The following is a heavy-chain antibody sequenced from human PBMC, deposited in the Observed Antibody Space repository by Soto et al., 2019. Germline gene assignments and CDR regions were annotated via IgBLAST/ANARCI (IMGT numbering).Heavy chain of an antibody. Sequence: PSETLSLTCTVSGGSISSGGYYWSWIRQHPGKGLEWIGYIYYSGSTYYNPSLKSRVTISVDTSKNQFSLKLSSVTAADTAVYYCARDGTLARSSGPTPDAFDIWGQGTMVTVSS. CDR2: IYYSGST. D-gene: IGHD6-19*01. V-gene: IGHV4-31*03. CDR3: ARDGTLARSSGPTPDAFDI. CDR1: GGSISSGGYY. J-gene: IGHJ3*02.